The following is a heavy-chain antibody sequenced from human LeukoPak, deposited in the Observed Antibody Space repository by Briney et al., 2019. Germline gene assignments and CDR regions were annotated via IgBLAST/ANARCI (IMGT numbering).Heavy chain of an antibody. CDR2: IYYSGST. V-gene: IGHV4-59*01. J-gene: IGHJ3*02. Sequence: SETLSLTCTVSGGSISSYYWSWIRQLPGKGLEWIGYIYYSGSTNYNPSLKSRVTISVDTSKNQFSLKLSSVTAADTAVYYCARDLGYSSSWYSSDAFDIWGQGTMVTVSS. D-gene: IGHD6-13*01. CDR1: GGSISSYY. CDR3: ARDLGYSSSWYSSDAFDI.